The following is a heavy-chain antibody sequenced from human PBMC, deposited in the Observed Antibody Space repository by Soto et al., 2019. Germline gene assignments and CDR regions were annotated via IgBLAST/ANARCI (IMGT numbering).Heavy chain of an antibody. V-gene: IGHV1-69*12. CDR3: ARVEEGWLPKLV. CDR2: IIPIFGTA. D-gene: IGHD5-12*01. CDR1: GGTFSSYA. Sequence: QVQLVQSGAEVKKPGSSVKVSCKASGGTFSSYAISWVRQAPGQGLEWMGGIIPIFGTANYAQKFQGRVTITADESTSPAYMERSSLRSEDTAVYYCARVEEGWLPKLVWGQGTLVTGSS. J-gene: IGHJ4*02.